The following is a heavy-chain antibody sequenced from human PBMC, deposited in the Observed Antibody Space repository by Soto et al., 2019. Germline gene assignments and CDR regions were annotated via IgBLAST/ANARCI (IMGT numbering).Heavy chain of an antibody. CDR2: IKSNTDGGTT. V-gene: IGHV3-15*01. CDR1: GIIFSSAW. J-gene: IGHJ4*02. CDR3: TTAGSPSTRDY. Sequence: EVQLVESGGGLVKPGGSLRLSCAASGIIFSSAWMAWVRQAPGKGLEWVGRIKSNTDGGTTEYAVPVKGRLTISRDDSKNTLYLQMNTLTTEDTAVYYCTTAGSPSTRDYWGQGTLVTVSS. D-gene: IGHD6-13*01.